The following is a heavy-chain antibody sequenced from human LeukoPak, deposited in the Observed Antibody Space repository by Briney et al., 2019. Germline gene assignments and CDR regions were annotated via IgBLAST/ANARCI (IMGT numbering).Heavy chain of an antibody. J-gene: IGHJ4*02. CDR3: TRFFYYDASLPPY. CDR2: IYYSGRT. V-gene: IGHV4-39*01. Sequence: SETLPLTCSVSGGYISTSNYYWGWIRQPPGEGLEWIGTIYYSGRTYYNPSLQSRVTISLDTSQNQLSLQVRSVTVVDTAVYYCTRFFYYDASLPPYWGQGTLVTVSS. D-gene: IGHD3-16*01. CDR1: GGYISTSNYY.